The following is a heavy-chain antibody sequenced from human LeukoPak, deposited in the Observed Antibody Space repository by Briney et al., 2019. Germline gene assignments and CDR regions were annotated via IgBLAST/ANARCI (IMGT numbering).Heavy chain of an antibody. CDR1: GGSISSSGYY. D-gene: IGHD1-26*01. V-gene: IGHV4-31*03. J-gene: IGHJ4*02. Sequence: SETLSLTCTVSGGSISSSGYYWSWIRQHPGKGLECIGYIYYSGSTYYNPSLKSRVTISVDTSRNQFSLKLSSVTGADTAVYYCARVRTSGSYSGTFDYWGQGTLVTVSS. CDR3: ARVRTSGSYSGTFDY. CDR2: IYYSGST.